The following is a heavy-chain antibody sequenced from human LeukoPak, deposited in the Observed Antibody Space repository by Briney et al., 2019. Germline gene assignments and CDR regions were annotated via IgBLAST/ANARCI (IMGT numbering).Heavy chain of an antibody. CDR3: ARAGNSGSYYFFGYMDV. CDR2: INPSGGST. J-gene: IGHJ6*03. CDR1: GYTFTSYY. Sequence: GASVKVSCKASGYTFTSYYMHWVRQAPGQGLEWMGIINPSGGSTSYAQKFQGRVTMTRDTSTSTVYMELSSLRSEDTAVYYCARAGNSGSYYFFGYMDVWGQGTMVTVSS. D-gene: IGHD1-26*01. V-gene: IGHV1-46*01.